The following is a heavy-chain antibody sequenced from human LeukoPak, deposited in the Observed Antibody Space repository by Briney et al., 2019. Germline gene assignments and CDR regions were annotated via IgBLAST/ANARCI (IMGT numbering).Heavy chain of an antibody. CDR3: ARDHTGSYVPWFGP. Sequence: QAGGSLRLSCAASGFTFSDYYMSWIRQAPGKGLEWVSAISGSGDTTYYADSVKGRFTISRDNSKNTLSVQMNSLRAEDTAVYYCARDHTGSYVPWFGPWGQGTLVTVSS. CDR1: GFTFSDYY. V-gene: IGHV3-23*01. CDR2: ISGSGDTT. D-gene: IGHD1-26*01. J-gene: IGHJ5*02.